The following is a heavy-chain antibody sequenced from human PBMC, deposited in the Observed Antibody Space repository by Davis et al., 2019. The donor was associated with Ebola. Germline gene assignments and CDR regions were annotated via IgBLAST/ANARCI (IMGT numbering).Heavy chain of an antibody. CDR1: GFTFSDYY. J-gene: IGHJ6*02. CDR2: ISSSGSTI. V-gene: IGHV3-11*04. Sequence: PGGSLRLSCAASGFTFSDYYMSWIRQAPGKGLEWVSYISSSGSTIYYADSVKGRFTISRDNAKNSLYLQMNSLRAEDTAVYYCAKDEGDYSSSWLVYNYYGMDVWGQGTTVTVSS. D-gene: IGHD6-13*01. CDR3: AKDEGDYSSSWLVYNYYGMDV.